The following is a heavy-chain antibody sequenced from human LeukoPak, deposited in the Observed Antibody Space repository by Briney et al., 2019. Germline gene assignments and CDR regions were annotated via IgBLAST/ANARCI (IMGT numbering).Heavy chain of an antibody. CDR2: ITNDGSST. J-gene: IGHJ6*02. D-gene: IGHD6-6*01. CDR1: GLTFSSHW. Sequence: GGSLRLSCAASGLTFSSHWMHWVRQAPGKGLVWVSRITNDGSSTTYADSVKGRFTISRDNAKNSLYLQMNSLRAEDTAVYYCARGPSSSSDLGYYYGMDVWGQGTTVTVSS. CDR3: ARGPSSSSDLGYYYGMDV. V-gene: IGHV3-74*01.